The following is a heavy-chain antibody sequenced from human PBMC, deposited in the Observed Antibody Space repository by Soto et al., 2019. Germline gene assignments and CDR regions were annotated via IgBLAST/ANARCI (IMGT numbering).Heavy chain of an antibody. CDR2: IIPIFGTA. CDR3: ARDRSIAVAGAPDYYYGMDV. Sequence: GASVKVSCKASGGTFSSYAISWVRQAPGQGLEWMGGIIPIFGTANYAQKFQGRVTITADESTSTAYMELSSLRSEDTAVYYCARDRSIAVAGAPDYYYGMDVWGQGTTVTVSS. CDR1: GGTFSSYA. V-gene: IGHV1-69*13. D-gene: IGHD6-19*01. J-gene: IGHJ6*02.